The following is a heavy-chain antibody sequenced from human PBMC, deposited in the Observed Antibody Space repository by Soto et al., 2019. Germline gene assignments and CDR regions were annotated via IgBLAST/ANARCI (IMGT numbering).Heavy chain of an antibody. CDR3: ARQKAVAGTGYYYYGIDV. CDR2: IYPGDSDT. D-gene: IGHD6-19*01. V-gene: IGHV5-51*01. Sequence: GESLKISCKGSGYSFTSYWIGWVRQMPGKGLEWMGIIYPGDSDTRYSPSFQGQVTISADKSISTAYLQWSSLKASDTAMYYCARQKAVAGTGYYYYGIDVWGQGTTVTVSS. CDR1: GYSFTSYW. J-gene: IGHJ6*02.